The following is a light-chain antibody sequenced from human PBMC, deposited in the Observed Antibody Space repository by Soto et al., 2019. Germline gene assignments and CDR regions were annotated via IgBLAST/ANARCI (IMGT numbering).Light chain of an antibody. Sequence: EIVLTQSPGTLSLSPGERATLSCRASQSVSSSYLVWYQQRPGQPPRLLIYGTSNRAAGIPDRFTGTGSGTDLTLTIYRLEPEDSAVYYCQQCGSSALTFGGGTKV. CDR3: QQCGSSALT. J-gene: IGKJ4*01. CDR2: GTS. CDR1: QSVSSSY. V-gene: IGKV3-20*01.